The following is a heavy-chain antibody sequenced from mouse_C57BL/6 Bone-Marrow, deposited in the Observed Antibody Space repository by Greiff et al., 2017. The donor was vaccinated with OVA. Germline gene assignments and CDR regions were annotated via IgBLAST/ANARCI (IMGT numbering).Heavy chain of an antibody. Sequence: EVQVVESGPGLVKPSQSLSLTCSVTGYSITSGYYWNWIRQFPGNKLEWMGYISYDGSNNYNPSLKNRISITRDTSKNQFFLKLNSVTTEDTATYYCARDRGDWYFDVWGTGTTVTVSS. J-gene: IGHJ1*03. V-gene: IGHV3-6*01. CDR2: ISYDGSN. D-gene: IGHD3-3*01. CDR1: GYSITSGYY. CDR3: ARDRGDWYFDV.